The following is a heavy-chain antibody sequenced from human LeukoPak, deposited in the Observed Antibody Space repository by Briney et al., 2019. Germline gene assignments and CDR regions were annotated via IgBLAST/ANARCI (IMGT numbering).Heavy chain of an antibody. CDR3: AKREAAYYYHGMDV. CDR1: GGSISSYY. CDR2: IYYSGST. Sequence: SETLSLTCTVSGGSISSYYWSWIRQPPGKGLEWIGYIYYSGSTNYNPPLKSRVTISVDTSKNQFSLKLSSVTAADTAVYYCAKREAAYYYHGMDVWGQGTTVTVSS. J-gene: IGHJ6*02. V-gene: IGHV4-59*08.